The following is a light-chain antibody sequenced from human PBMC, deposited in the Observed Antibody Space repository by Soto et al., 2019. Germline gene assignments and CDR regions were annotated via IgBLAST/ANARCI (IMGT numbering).Light chain of an antibody. V-gene: IGKV3-20*01. CDR1: QSVSSRY. CDR3: QQYDNSPTWT. Sequence: EIVVTQSPGTLSLSPGERVTLSCRASQSVSSRYLAWYQQKPGQAPRLLIYGASNRATGIPDRFTGSGSGADFTLTISRLEPEDFAVYYCQQYDNSPTWTFGQGTKVDIK. J-gene: IGKJ1*01. CDR2: GAS.